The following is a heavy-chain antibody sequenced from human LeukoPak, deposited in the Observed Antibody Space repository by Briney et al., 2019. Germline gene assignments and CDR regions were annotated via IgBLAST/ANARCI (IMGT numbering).Heavy chain of an antibody. Sequence: SETLSLTCAVYGGSFSGYYWSWIRQPPGKGLEWIGEINHSGSTNYNPSLKSRVTISLDTSKNQFSLKLSSVTAADTAVYYCARPMVRGVNDALDIWGQGTMVTVSS. CDR2: INHSGST. V-gene: IGHV4-34*01. CDR1: GGSFSGYY. D-gene: IGHD3-10*01. CDR3: ARPMVRGVNDALDI. J-gene: IGHJ3*02.